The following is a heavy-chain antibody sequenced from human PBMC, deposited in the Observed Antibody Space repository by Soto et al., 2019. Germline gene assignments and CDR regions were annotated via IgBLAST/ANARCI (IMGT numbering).Heavy chain of an antibody. CDR1: GYTFTSYD. J-gene: IGHJ4*02. D-gene: IGHD2-15*01. CDR3: ARSYCSGGSCYPGADY. CDR2: MNPNSGNT. Sequence: ASVKVSCKASGYTFTSYDINWVRQATGQGLEWMGWMNPNSGNTGYAQKFQGRVTMTRNTSISTAYMELSSLRSEDTAVYYCARSYCSGGSCYPGADYWGQGTLVTVSS. V-gene: IGHV1-8*01.